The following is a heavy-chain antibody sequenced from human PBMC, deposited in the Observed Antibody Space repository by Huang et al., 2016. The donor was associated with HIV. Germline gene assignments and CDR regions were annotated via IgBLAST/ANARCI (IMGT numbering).Heavy chain of an antibody. CDR2: ISNDGKNI. Sequence: EVQLVESGGRLVKPGGSLRLSCAASGFTFSSYNMNLVRQAPGKGLAWVSSISNDGKNIFYAGSLRVRFTISRDNDKKSLYLEMNSLEAEDTATYYCSRSYGTLGRDYSIDYWGHGTLVTVSS. CDR3: SRSYGTLGRDYSIDY. CDR1: GFTFSSYN. J-gene: IGHJ4*01. D-gene: IGHD2-15*01. V-gene: IGHV3-21*01.